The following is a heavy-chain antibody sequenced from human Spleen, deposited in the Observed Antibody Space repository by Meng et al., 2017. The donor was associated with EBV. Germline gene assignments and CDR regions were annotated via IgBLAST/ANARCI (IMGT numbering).Heavy chain of an antibody. CDR1: WFTFRSNY. D-gene: IGHD6-13*01. V-gene: IGHV3-53*01. CDR2: IYSAGST. CDR3: ARDVAEAGTGNWFDP. J-gene: IGHJ5*02. Sequence: GGPPPFPCVFSWFTFRSNYMSGVPQATGKGLGCVSVIYSAGSTYSAESVKGRFTISRDNSKNTLYLQKNSLRAEDTAVYYCARDVAEAGTGNWFDPWGQGTLVTVSS.